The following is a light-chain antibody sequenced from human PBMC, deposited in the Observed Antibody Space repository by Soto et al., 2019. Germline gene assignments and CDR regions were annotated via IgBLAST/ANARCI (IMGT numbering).Light chain of an antibody. J-gene: IGKJ5*01. Sequence: EIVMTQSPATLSVSPGERVTLSCRASQSINTYLAWYQQKPGQAPRLLIYDASKRATGIPARFSGSGSGTNFTPTISSLEPEDFAVYYCQQRRSWQVTFGQGTRLEIK. CDR2: DAS. V-gene: IGKV3D-11*02. CDR3: QQRRSWQVT. CDR1: QSINTY.